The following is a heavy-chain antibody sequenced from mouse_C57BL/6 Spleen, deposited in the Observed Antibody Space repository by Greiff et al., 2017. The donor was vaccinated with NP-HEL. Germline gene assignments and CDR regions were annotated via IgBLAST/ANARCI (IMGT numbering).Heavy chain of an antibody. CDR3: ARSAYYSNYGWYFDV. CDR2: IDPFDSYT. Sequence: QVQLQQPGAELVMPGASVKLSCKASGYTFTSYWMHWVKQRPGQGLEWIGEIDPFDSYTNYNQKFKGKSTLTVDKSSSTAYMQLSSLTSEDSAVYYCARSAYYSNYGWYFDVWGTGTTVTVSS. J-gene: IGHJ1*03. CDR1: GYTFTSYW. D-gene: IGHD2-5*01. V-gene: IGHV1-69*01.